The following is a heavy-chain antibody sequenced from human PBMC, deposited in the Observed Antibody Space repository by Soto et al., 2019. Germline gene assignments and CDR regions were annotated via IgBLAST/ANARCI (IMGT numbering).Heavy chain of an antibody. CDR3: AREVQVHTPAFVY. CDR2: ISPMFGAA. CDR1: GGTFNTYA. Sequence: QVQLVQSGAEMKKPGSSVKVSCQSSGGTFNTYAMNWVRQAPGQGPEWMGDISPMFGAANYAPRFQGRVETTASQSTGTSYMPLSMLTSEDRALYFCAREVQVHTPAFVYWGQGTLVTVSS. D-gene: IGHD3-10*01. V-gene: IGHV1-69*19. J-gene: IGHJ4*02.